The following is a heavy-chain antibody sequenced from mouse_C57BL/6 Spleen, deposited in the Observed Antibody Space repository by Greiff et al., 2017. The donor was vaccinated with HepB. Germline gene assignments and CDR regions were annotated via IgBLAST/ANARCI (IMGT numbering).Heavy chain of an antibody. CDR3: ARGYGYYYAMDY. CDR2: IYPSDSET. Sequence: VQLQQPGAELVRPGSSVKLSCKASGYTFTSYWMDWVKQRPGQGLEWIGNIYPSDSETHYNQKFKDKATLTVDKSSSTAYMQLSSLTSEDSAVYYCARGYGYYYAMDYWGQGTSVTVSS. CDR1: GYTFTSYW. V-gene: IGHV1-61*01. J-gene: IGHJ4*01. D-gene: IGHD2-10*02.